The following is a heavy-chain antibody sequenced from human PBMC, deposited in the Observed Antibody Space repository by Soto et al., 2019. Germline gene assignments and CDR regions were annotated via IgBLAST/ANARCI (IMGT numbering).Heavy chain of an antibody. Sequence: GSLRLSCAASGFTFNNYAMSWVRQAPGKGPEWVSTIRNSGGNTYYADSVEGRFTISGDIYTDTLYLQMSSLRAEDTAVFYCAKDQIWEVPHFFDYWGQGTLVTVSS. CDR3: AKDQIWEVPHFFDY. CDR1: GFTFNNYA. D-gene: IGHD1-26*01. CDR2: IRNSGGNT. V-gene: IGHV3-23*01. J-gene: IGHJ4*02.